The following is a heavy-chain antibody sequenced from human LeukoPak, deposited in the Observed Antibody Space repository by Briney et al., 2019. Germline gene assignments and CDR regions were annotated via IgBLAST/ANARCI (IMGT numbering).Heavy chain of an antibody. V-gene: IGHV3-7*01. Sequence: PGGSLRLSCAASGFTFTTYWMSWVRQAPGKGLEWVANIKQDGNEKYYVDSVKGRFTISRDNAKNSLYLQMNSLRVEDTAVYYCAKDLVPFGGVIAGFDYWGQGTLVAVSS. CDR1: GFTFTTYW. D-gene: IGHD3-16*02. CDR2: IKQDGNEK. CDR3: AKDLVPFGGVIAGFDY. J-gene: IGHJ4*02.